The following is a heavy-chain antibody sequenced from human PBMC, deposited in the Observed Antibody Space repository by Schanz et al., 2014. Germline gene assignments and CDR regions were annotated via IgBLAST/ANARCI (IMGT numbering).Heavy chain of an antibody. D-gene: IGHD2-15*01. Sequence: QVQLQESGPGLVKPSDTLSLTCAVSGDSMSSGGYYWNWIRQHPGKGLEWIGYIYDSGNTYYNPSLKSRVTMSIDTSENQFSLNLRSVTGADTAVYYCARLVGPSFYYGMDVWGQGTTVTVSS. J-gene: IGHJ6*02. CDR1: GDSMSSGGYY. CDR3: ARLVGPSFYYGMDV. CDR2: IYDSGNT. V-gene: IGHV4-31*11.